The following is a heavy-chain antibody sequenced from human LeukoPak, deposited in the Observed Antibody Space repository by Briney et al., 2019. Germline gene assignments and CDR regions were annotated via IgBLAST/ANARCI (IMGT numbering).Heavy chain of an antibody. CDR3: VKDRGNHTTDY. Sequence: SETLSLTCTVSGGSISTYYWSWIRQPPGKGLEWIGYSDYSGSTSYNPPLKSRVTMPVDTSKKQFSLKLSSVTAADTAVYYCVKDRGNHTTDYWGQGTLVTVSS. D-gene: IGHD1-14*01. J-gene: IGHJ4*02. CDR1: GGSISTYY. V-gene: IGHV4-59*12. CDR2: SDYSGST.